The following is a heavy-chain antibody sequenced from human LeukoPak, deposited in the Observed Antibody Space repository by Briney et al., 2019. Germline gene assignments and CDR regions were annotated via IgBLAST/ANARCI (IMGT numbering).Heavy chain of an antibody. CDR2: ISGSSSYI. CDR3: ARDLLGYCSSTSCYGSDH. CDR1: GFTFSGYS. J-gene: IGHJ4*02. D-gene: IGHD2-2*01. V-gene: IGHV3-21*01. Sequence: GGSLRLSCAVSGFTFSGYSMSWVRQAPGKGLEWISSISGSSSYIYYADSVKGRFTISRDNAKNLLYLQMNSLRAEDTAVYYCARDLLGYCSSTSCYGSDHWGQGTLVTVSS.